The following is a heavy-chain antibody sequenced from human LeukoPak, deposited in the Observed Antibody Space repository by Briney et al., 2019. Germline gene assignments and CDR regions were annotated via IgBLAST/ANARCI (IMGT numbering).Heavy chain of an antibody. V-gene: IGHV1-18*01. CDR1: GYTFTSYG. CDR2: ISAYNGNT. J-gene: IGHJ4*02. Sequence: ASVKVSCKASGYTFTSYGISWVRQAPGQGLEWMGWISAYNGNTNYAQKLQGRVTMTTDTSTSTAYMELGSLRSDDTAVYYCARGIYCSSTSCYDGNYFDYWGQGTLVTVSS. CDR3: ARGIYCSSTSCYDGNYFDY. D-gene: IGHD2-2*01.